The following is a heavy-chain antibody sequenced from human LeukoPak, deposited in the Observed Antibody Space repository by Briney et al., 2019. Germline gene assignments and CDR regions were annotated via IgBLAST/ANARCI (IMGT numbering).Heavy chain of an antibody. D-gene: IGHD5-12*01. Sequence: SVKVSCKASGGTFSSYAISWVRQAPGQGLEWMGGIIPIFGTANYAQKFQGRVTITADESTSTAYMELSSLRSEDTAVYYCARTYLWGYDSLNWFDPWGQGTLVTVPS. CDR2: IIPIFGTA. J-gene: IGHJ5*02. V-gene: IGHV1-69*13. CDR1: GGTFSSYA. CDR3: ARTYLWGYDSLNWFDP.